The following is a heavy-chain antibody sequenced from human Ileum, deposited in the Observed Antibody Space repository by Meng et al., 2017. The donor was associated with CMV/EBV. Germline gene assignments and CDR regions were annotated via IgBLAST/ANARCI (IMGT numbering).Heavy chain of an antibody. CDR3: VKENKKLRGDY. V-gene: IGHV3-30*02. Sequence: GEPLKISCAASGFTFSSSGMHWVRQVPGKGLEWVAFIQYDESTEYYAVSVKGRFSISRDNSKNTLFLQMNGLRAEDTAVYYCVKENKKLRGDYWGQGTLVTVSS. J-gene: IGHJ4*02. CDR2: IQYDESTE. D-gene: IGHD1/OR15-1a*01. CDR1: GFTFSSSG.